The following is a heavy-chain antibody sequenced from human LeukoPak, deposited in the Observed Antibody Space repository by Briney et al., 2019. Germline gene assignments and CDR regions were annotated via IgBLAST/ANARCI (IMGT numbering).Heavy chain of an antibody. CDR2: ISGSGGST. CDR3: AKHLNNYDSSGTRRNFDY. D-gene: IGHD3-22*01. J-gene: IGHJ4*02. Sequence: GGSLRLSCAASGFTVSSNYMSWVRQAPGKGLEWVSAISGSGGSTYYADSVKGRFTISRDNSKNTLYLQMNSLRTEDTAVYYCAKHLNNYDSSGTRRNFDYWGQGTLVTVSS. V-gene: IGHV3-23*01. CDR1: GFTVSSNY.